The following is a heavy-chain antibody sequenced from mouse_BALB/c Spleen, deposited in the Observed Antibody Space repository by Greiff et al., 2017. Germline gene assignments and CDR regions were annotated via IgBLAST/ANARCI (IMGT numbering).Heavy chain of an antibody. CDR3: ARRGLYAMDY. V-gene: IGHV5-6-3*01. J-gene: IGHJ4*01. CDR1: GFTFSSYG. D-gene: IGHD3-3*01. CDR2: INSNGGST. Sequence: EVKLVESGGGLVQPGGSLKLSCAASGFTFSSYGMSWVRQTPDKRLELVATINSNGGSTYYPDSVKGRFTISRDNAKNTLYLQMSSLKSEDTAMYYCARRGLYAMDYWGQGTSVTVSS.